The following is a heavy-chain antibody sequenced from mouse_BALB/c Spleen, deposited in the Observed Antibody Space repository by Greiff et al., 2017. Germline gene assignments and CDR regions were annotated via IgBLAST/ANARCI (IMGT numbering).Heavy chain of an antibody. J-gene: IGHJ3*01. D-gene: IGHD2-4*01. CDR2: ISSGGGST. Sequence: EVKLVESGGGLVKPGGSLKLSCAASGFAFSSYDMSWVRQTPEKRLEWVAYISSGGGSTYYPDTVKGRFTISRDNAKNTLYLQMSSLKSEDTAMYYCARHGATMITTGAWFAYWGQGTLVTVSA. V-gene: IGHV5-12-1*01. CDR1: GFAFSSYD. CDR3: ARHGATMITTGAWFAY.